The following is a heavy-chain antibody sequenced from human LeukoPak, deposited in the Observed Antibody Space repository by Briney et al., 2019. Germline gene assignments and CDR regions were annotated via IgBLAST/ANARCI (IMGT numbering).Heavy chain of an antibody. V-gene: IGHV4-30-2*01. CDR2: IYHSGST. J-gene: IGHJ4*02. Sequence: SETLSLTCAGSGGSISSGGYSWSWIRQPPGKGLEWIGYIYHSGSTYYNPSLKSRVTISVDRSKNQFSLKLSSVTAADTAVYYCARSIAAAHFDYWGQGTLVTVSS. CDR3: ARSIAAAHFDY. D-gene: IGHD6-13*01. CDR1: GGSISSGGYS.